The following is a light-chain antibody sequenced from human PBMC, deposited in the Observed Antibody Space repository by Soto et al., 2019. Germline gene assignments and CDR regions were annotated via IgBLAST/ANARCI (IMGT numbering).Light chain of an antibody. V-gene: IGKV1-39*01. J-gene: IGKJ2*01. Sequence: DIQMTQSPSSLSASVGDRVTITCRASQSISSYLNWYQQKPGKAPKLLIYAASNSQGGVPSRFSGSGSGTDFSLTISSLRPEDFATYYCQQSYSTTPYTFGQGTKLE. CDR2: AAS. CDR1: QSISSY. CDR3: QQSYSTTPYT.